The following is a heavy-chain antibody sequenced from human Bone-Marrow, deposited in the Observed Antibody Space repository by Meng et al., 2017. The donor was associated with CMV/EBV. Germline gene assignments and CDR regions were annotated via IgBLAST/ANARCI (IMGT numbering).Heavy chain of an antibody. V-gene: IGHV3-30*02. CDR1: GFTFSTYG. Sequence: GESLKISCAASGFTFSTYGMHWVRQAPGKGLEWVAFIRYDGSNKYYADSVKGRFTISRDNSKNTLYLQMNSLRAEDTAVYYCAKAVFGGVSLSAFDIWGQGKMVTVSS. J-gene: IGHJ3*02. D-gene: IGHD3-16*01. CDR3: AKAVFGGVSLSAFDI. CDR2: IRYDGSNK.